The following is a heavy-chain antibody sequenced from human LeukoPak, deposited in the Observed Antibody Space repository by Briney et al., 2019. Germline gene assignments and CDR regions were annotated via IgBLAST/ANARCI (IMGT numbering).Heavy chain of an antibody. CDR3: ASTVISGYRIEY. J-gene: IGHJ4*02. D-gene: IGHD3-22*01. V-gene: IGHV4-34*01. CDR2: INHSGST. Sequence: SETLSLTCAVYGGSFSGYYWSWIRQPPGKGLVWIGEINHSGSTNYNPSLKGRVTISVDTSKNQFSLKLSSVTAADTAVYYCASTVISGYRIEYWGQGTLVTVSS. CDR1: GGSFSGYY.